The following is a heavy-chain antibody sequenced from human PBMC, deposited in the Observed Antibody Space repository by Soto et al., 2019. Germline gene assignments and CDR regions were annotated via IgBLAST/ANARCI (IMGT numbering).Heavy chain of an antibody. D-gene: IGHD5-12*01. V-gene: IGHV3-21*01. CDR1: GFTFSTSI. CDR3: TTALGRVPTIP. J-gene: IGHJ4*02. Sequence: EEQLVESGGGLVKPGWSLRLSCAASGFTFSTSIMNWVRQAPGTGLERVSSITSSSSHMVYPDSVKGRFTISRDNARNSLSLQMNSLRAEDTAIYYCTTALGRVPTIPWGQGTLVTVSS. CDR2: ITSSSSHM.